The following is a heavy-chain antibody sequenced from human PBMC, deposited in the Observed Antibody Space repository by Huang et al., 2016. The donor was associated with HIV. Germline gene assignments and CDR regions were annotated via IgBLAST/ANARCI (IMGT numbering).Heavy chain of an antibody. Sequence: EVQLTESGGGLVQPGGSLRLSCAASGFTFSTYNMNWVRQAPGKGLAWGLYSTSSSGSIYCADSVKGRFTSSRDNAKNSLYLQMNSLRAEDTAVYYCARFGSYYYGSGSYLDAFDIWGQGTMVTVSS. V-gene: IGHV3-48*01. CDR1: GFTFSTYN. CDR2: STSSSGSI. CDR3: ARFGSYYYGSGSYLDAFDI. J-gene: IGHJ3*02. D-gene: IGHD3-10*01.